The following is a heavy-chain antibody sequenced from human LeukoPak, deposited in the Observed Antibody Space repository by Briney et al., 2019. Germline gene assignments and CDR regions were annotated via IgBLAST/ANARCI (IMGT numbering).Heavy chain of an antibody. J-gene: IGHJ4*02. D-gene: IGHD2-15*01. CDR2: IIPIFGST. CDR3: ASQSSGGTDFYYFDY. CDR1: GGTFSSYA. V-gene: IGHV1-69*06. Sequence: SVKVSCKASGGTFSSYAICWVRQAPGQRLEWMGGIIPIFGSTNYAQKFQGRVTITADKPTSTAYMELSSLRSEDTAAYYCASQSSGGTDFYYFDYWGQGTLVTVSS.